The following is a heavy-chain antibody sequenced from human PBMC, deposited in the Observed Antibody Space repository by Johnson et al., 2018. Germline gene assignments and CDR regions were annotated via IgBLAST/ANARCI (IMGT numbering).Heavy chain of an antibody. CDR1: GFTFNTYW. V-gene: IGHV3-7*01. CDR3: ARDRMADHTGIDF. J-gene: IGHJ4*02. CDR2: IHEDGSAN. D-gene: IGHD5-24*01. Sequence: VQLVQSGGGLVQPGGSLIISCAASGFTFNTYWMSWVGQAPGKGLAGVAIIHEDGSANTFLDSLRGRFTNSRDNAKNSLYLQMNSLRADDTAVYYCARDRMADHTGIDFWGQRTLVTVSA.